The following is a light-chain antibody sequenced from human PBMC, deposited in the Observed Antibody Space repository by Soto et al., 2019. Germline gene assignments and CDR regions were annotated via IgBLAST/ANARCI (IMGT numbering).Light chain of an antibody. CDR1: SSDVGDFNY. J-gene: IGLJ1*01. CDR3: SSFYSSTTRV. Sequence: QSALTQPASVSGSPGQSITISCTGTSSDVGDFNYVSWYQQHPGKAPKLMIYDVGNRPSGVSIRFSGSKSGSTASLTISGIQAEDEADYYCSSFYSSTTRVFGTGTKLTVL. CDR2: DVG. V-gene: IGLV2-14*01.